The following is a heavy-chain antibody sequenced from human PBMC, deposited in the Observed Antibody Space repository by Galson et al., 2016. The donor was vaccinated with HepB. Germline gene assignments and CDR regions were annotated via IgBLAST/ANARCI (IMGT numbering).Heavy chain of an antibody. CDR1: GFSVSSSY. J-gene: IGHJ5*02. Sequence: SLRLSCAASGFSVSSSYMSWVRQAPGKGLEWVSYISSTGSPIYYADSVKGRFTISRHNAKKSLYLQMNSLRVEDTAVYYCGRVSSSTVGNWFDPWGQGTLVTVSS. CDR2: ISSTGSPI. V-gene: IGHV3-11*01. D-gene: IGHD4-11*01. CDR3: GRVSSSTVGNWFDP.